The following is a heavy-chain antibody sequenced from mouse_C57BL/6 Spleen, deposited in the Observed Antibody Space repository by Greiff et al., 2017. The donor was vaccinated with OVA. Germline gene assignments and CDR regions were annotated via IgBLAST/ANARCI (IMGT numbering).Heavy chain of an antibody. V-gene: IGHV1-80*01. Sequence: QVQLKESGAELVKPGASVKISCKASGYAFSSYWMNWVKQRPGKGLEWIGQIYPGDGDTNYNGKFKGKATLTADKSSSTAYMQLSSLTSEDSAVYFCARSAPGLWPLDYWGQGTTLTVSS. CDR1: GYAFSSYW. CDR2: IYPGDGDT. D-gene: IGHD1-1*02. J-gene: IGHJ2*01. CDR3: ARSAPGLWPLDY.